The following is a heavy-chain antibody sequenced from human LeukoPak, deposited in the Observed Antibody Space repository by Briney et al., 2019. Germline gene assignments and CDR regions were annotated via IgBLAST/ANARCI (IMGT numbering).Heavy chain of an antibody. CDR1: GGTFSSYA. Sequence: ASVKVSCKASGGTFSSYAISWVRQAPGQGLEWMGRIIPILGIANYAQKFQGRVTITADKSTSTAYMELSSLRSEDTAVYYCARFDSDTAVVPGGFDPWGQGTLVTVSS. J-gene: IGHJ5*02. D-gene: IGHD5-18*01. V-gene: IGHV1-69*04. CDR3: ARFDSDTAVVPGGFDP. CDR2: IIPILGIA.